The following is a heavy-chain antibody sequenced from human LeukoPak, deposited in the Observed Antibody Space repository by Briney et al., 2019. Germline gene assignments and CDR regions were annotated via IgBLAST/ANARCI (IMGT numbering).Heavy chain of an antibody. Sequence: PSGTLSLTCAVSGGSISSSNGWSWVRQPPGKGLEWIGEIYHSGSTNYNPSLKSRVTISVDKSKNQFSLKLSSVTAADTAVYYCARGGRAIFGVVHDNWFDPWGQGTLVTVSS. CDR2: IYHSGST. CDR3: ARGGRAIFGVVHDNWFDP. J-gene: IGHJ5*02. V-gene: IGHV4-4*02. D-gene: IGHD3-3*01. CDR1: GGSISSSNG.